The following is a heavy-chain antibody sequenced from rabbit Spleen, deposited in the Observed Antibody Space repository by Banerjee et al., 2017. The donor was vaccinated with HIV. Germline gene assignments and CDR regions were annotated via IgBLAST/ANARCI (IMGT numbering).Heavy chain of an antibody. V-gene: IGHV1S45*01. CDR3: VREVAGKFGL. CDR2: VGSGATGNT. Sequence: QEQLVESGGGLVQPEGSLTLTCTASGFSFSSRYYMCWVRQAPGKGLEWIGCVGSGATGNTYYASWAKGRFTISKTSSTTLTLQMTSLTAADTATYFCVREVAGKFGLWGPGTLVTVS. D-gene: IGHD4-1*01. J-gene: IGHJ4*01. CDR1: GFSFSSRYY.